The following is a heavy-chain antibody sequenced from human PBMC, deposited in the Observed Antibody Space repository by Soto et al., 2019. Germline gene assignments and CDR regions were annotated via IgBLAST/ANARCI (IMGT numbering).Heavy chain of an antibody. V-gene: IGHV3-66*01. Sequence: EVQLVESGGGLVQPGGSLRLFCVASGFTVTDIYMNWVRQAPGKGLEWVSVIYKDFTDYADFVRGRFSVSTDTSKNALYLQLDNLRAEDTAVYYCAREPRYCSGGSCSIMGDAFDIWGQGAMVTVS. CDR2: IYKDFT. CDR3: AREPRYCSGGSCSIMGDAFDI. J-gene: IGHJ3*02. CDR1: GFTVTDIY. D-gene: IGHD2-15*01.